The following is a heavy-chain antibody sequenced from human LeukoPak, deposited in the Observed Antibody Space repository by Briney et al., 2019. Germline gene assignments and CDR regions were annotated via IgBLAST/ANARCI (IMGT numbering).Heavy chain of an antibody. J-gene: IGHJ4*02. CDR3: ARGRWFGELWGSPDFDY. CDR2: ISGSGGST. D-gene: IGHD3-10*01. V-gene: IGHV3-23*01. CDR1: GFTFSSNG. Sequence: PGGSLRLSCAASGFTFSSNGMSWVRQAPGKGLEWVSAISGSGGSTYYADSVKGGFTISRDNAKHSLYLQMNGLGAEDTAVYYCARGRWFGELWGSPDFDYWGQGTLVTVSS.